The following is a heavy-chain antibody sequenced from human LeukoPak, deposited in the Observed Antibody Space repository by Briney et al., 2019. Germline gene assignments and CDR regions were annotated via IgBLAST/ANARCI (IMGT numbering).Heavy chain of an antibody. J-gene: IGHJ6*02. CDR1: VGTFSRNA. CDR2: FIPMVGVE. CDR3: ARVQAVGVPVAIDAYYSYGMDV. D-gene: IGHD2-15*01. Sequence: SVKVSCKASVGTFSRNAISWVRQAPGQGLEWMGRFIPMVGVETYAHRFQGRVTITADRSTSTAYMELSSLRSEDTAVYYCARVQAVGVPVAIDAYYSYGMDVWGQGTAVTVSS. V-gene: IGHV1-69*04.